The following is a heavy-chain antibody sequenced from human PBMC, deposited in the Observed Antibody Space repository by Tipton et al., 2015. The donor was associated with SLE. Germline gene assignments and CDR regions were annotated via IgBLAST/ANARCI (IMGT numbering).Heavy chain of an antibody. Sequence: SLRLSCAASGFTFSSYAMHWVRQAPGKGLEWVAVISYDGSNKYYADSVKGRFTISRDNSKNTLYLQMNSLRAEDTAVYYCAKDRRWELLWYWGQGTLVTVSS. J-gene: IGHJ4*02. V-gene: IGHV3-30-3*01. CDR2: ISYDGSNK. CDR3: AKDRRWELLWY. CDR1: GFTFSSYA. D-gene: IGHD1-26*01.